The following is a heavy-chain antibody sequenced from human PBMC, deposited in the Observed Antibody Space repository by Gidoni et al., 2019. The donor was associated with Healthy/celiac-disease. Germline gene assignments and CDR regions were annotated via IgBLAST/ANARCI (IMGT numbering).Heavy chain of an antibody. CDR1: GYTFTSYD. V-gene: IGHV1-8*01. CDR3: ARGWLPAAIPYYYYGMDV. D-gene: IGHD2-2*02. Sequence: QVQLVQSGAEVKKPGASVTVSCTASGYTFTSYDINWVRQATGQGLEWMGWMNPNSGNTGYAKKFQGRVTMTRNTSISTAYMELSSLRSEDTAVYYCARGWLPAAIPYYYYGMDVWGQGTTVTVSS. CDR2: MNPNSGNT. J-gene: IGHJ6*02.